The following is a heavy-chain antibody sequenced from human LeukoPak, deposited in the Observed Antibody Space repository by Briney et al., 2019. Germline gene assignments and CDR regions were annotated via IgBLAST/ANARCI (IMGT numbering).Heavy chain of an antibody. CDR2: IGGSGDTT. Sequence: GGSLRLSCAASGFTFSSYAMSWVRQAPGKGLEWVSTIGGSGDTTYYADSVKGRFTISRDNSKNTLYLQMNSLRAEDTAVYYCARDREWFGEPSFDYWGQGTLVTVSS. D-gene: IGHD3-10*01. CDR1: GFTFSSYA. CDR3: ARDREWFGEPSFDY. J-gene: IGHJ4*02. V-gene: IGHV3-23*01.